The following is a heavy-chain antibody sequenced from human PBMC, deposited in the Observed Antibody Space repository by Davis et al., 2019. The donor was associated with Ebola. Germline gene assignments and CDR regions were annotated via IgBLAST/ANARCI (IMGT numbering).Heavy chain of an antibody. CDR2: INSDGSST. CDR3: AKGPFLEWLSNWFDP. Sequence: GESLKISCAASGFTFSSYWMHWVRQAPGKGLVWVSRINSDGSSTSYADSVKGRFTISRDNAKNSLYLQMNSLRAEDTALYYCAKGPFLEWLSNWFDPWGQGTLVTVSS. V-gene: IGHV3-74*01. CDR1: GFTFSSYW. D-gene: IGHD3-3*01. J-gene: IGHJ5*02.